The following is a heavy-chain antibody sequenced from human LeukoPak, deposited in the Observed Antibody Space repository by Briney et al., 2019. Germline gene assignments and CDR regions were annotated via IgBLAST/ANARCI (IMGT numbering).Heavy chain of an antibody. CDR3: AKEYGYTYGEFDH. CDR1: GFTFRTSG. D-gene: IGHD5-18*01. J-gene: IGHJ4*02. Sequence: PGGSLRLTCAASGFTFRTSGMSWVRQAPGKGLEWVSAISGSGVSTYYEDSVKGRFTISRDNSKNTLYLQMNSLRAEDTAVYYCAKEYGYTYGEFDHWGQGTLVTVSS. V-gene: IGHV3-23*01. CDR2: ISGSGVST.